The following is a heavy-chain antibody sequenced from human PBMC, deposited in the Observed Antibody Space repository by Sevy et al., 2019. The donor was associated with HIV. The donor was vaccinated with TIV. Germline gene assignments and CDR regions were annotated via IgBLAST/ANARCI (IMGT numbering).Heavy chain of an antibody. J-gene: IGHJ3*02. V-gene: IGHV3-49*03. CDR3: VRETVTMLRGNEDVFDI. CDR1: GFTFGDYC. D-gene: IGHD3-10*01. CDR2: IRNKPYGETT. Sequence: GGSLRLSCTGSGFTFGDYCISWFRQAPGKGLEWVGAIRNKPYGETTEYAASVKDRFTISRDDSKSIAYLQMNSLKTEDTAVYYCVRETVTMLRGNEDVFDIWGQGTMVTVSS.